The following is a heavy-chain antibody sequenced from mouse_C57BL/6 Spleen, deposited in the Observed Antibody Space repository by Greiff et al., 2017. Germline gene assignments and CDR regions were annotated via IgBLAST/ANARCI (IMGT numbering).Heavy chain of an antibody. CDR1: GYTFTSYW. CDR3: ARGYDYDGNYFDY. Sequence: QVQLQPPGAELVRPGSSVKLSCKASGYTFTSYWITWVKQRPGQGLEWIGDIYPGSGSTNYKEKFKSKATLTVDTSSSTAYMQLSSLTSEDSAVYYCARGYDYDGNYFDYWGQGTTLTVSS. D-gene: IGHD2-4*01. CDR2: IYPGSGST. J-gene: IGHJ2*01. V-gene: IGHV1-55*01.